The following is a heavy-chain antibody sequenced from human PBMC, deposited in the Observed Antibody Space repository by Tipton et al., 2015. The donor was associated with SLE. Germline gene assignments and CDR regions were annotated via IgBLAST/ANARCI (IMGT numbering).Heavy chain of an antibody. Sequence: GSLRLSCAASGFTFSSYWIHWVRQAPGKGLVWVSRINSDGSSTTYADSVKGRFTNSRDNTKNTLYLQMNSLRAEDTAVYYCARSGGDCSSASCYDLSFDVWGQGTTVTVSS. CDR3: ARSGGDCSSASCYDLSFDV. CDR2: INSDGSST. CDR1: GFTFSSYW. J-gene: IGHJ3*01. D-gene: IGHD2-2*01. V-gene: IGHV3-74*01.